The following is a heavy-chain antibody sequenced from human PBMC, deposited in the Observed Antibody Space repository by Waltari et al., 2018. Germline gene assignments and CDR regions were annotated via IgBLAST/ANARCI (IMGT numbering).Heavy chain of an antibody. CDR2: IWYDGSKK. D-gene: IGHD1-26*01. CDR3: ARDQYGESFYYAMNV. V-gene: IGHV3-33*01. J-gene: IGHJ6*02. Sequence: QEKVVESGGGVVQSGRSLKLSCEASGFSFTKYGMHGVRQAPGKGLEWVSIIWYDGSKKYYADSVKGRFDISRDNSRNTLYLQMDSLRAEDTAVYFCARDQYGESFYYAMNVWGQGTAVTVSS. CDR1: GFSFTKYG.